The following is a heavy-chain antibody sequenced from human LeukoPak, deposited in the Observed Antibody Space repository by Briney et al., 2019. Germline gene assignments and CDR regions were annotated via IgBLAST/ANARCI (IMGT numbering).Heavy chain of an antibody. CDR1: GFTFSDYY. Sequence: PGGSLRLSCAASGFTFSDYYMSWIRQAPGKGLEWVSYISSSGSTIYYADSVKGRFTISRDNAKNSLYLQMDNLRAEDTAVYYCVGSSGWLFDYWGQGILVAVSS. V-gene: IGHV3-11*04. J-gene: IGHJ4*02. CDR2: ISSSGSTI. D-gene: IGHD6-19*01. CDR3: VGSSGWLFDY.